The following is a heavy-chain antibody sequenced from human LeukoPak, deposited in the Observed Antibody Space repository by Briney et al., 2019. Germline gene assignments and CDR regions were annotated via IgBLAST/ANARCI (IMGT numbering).Heavy chain of an antibody. CDR1: GFTFNDHY. CDR3: ARRDIVVIVSASDY. CDR2: ITASGDRT. V-gene: IGHV3-23*01. Sequence: GGSLRLSCATSGFTFNDHYLGWVRQAPGKGLEWVSGITASGDRTYYGDSVKGRFTVSRDNSKNTVYLQMNSLRVDDTAVYYCARRDIVVIVSASDYWGQGTLVTVSS. J-gene: IGHJ4*02. D-gene: IGHD2-15*01.